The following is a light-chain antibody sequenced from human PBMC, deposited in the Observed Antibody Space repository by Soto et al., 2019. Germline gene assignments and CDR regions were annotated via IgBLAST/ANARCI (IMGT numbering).Light chain of an antibody. CDR3: QQYNNWPPV. CDR1: QSVSSN. Sequence: EIVMTQSPATLSVSPGERATLSCRASQSVSSNLAWYQQKPGQAPRLLIYGASTRGTGIPARFSGSGSGTEFTLTISSLQSEDFAVYYCQQYNNWPPVFGGGTKVEIK. V-gene: IGKV3-15*01. CDR2: GAS. J-gene: IGKJ4*01.